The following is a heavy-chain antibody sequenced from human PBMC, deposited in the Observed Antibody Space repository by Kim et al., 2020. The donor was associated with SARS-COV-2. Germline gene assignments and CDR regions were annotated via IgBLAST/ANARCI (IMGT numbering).Heavy chain of an antibody. J-gene: IGHJ4*02. Sequence: SETLSLTCTVSSPSTSSGYYWGWIRQSPGNGLEGIGSDHQSSMTYYNPSLRSRVTISIDTSKNQFSLRLNSVTAADTAVYYCTSKYYYDTSGYYYADWWGQGTLVTVSS. V-gene: IGHV4-38-2*02. CDR1: SPSTSSGYY. CDR3: TSKYYYDTSGYYYADW. D-gene: IGHD3-22*01. CDR2: DHQSSMT.